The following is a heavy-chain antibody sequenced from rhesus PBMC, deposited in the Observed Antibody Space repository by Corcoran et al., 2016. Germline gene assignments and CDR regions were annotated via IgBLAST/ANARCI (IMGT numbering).Heavy chain of an antibody. V-gene: IGHV4-80*01. Sequence: QVQLQESGPGLVKPSETLSLTCTVSAASTCGYWWSWRPQPPGKGLGWIGESNGNSGITNYNPSLKSRVTISRDTSKNQFSLKLSSVTAADTAVYYCAIRVGNYGLDSWGQGVVVTVSS. CDR1: AASTCGYW. D-gene: IGHD7-45*01. J-gene: IGHJ6*01. CDR2: SNGNSGIT. CDR3: AIRVGNYGLDS.